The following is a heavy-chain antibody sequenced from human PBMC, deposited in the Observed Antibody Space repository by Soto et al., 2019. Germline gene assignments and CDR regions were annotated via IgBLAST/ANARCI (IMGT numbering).Heavy chain of an antibody. CDR1: GFTFSSYA. D-gene: IGHD2-15*01. CDR3: AKRRGAGGHFDY. V-gene: IGHV3-23*01. J-gene: IGHJ4*02. CDR2: VSIGGST. Sequence: GGSLRLSCAASGFTFSSYAMGWVRQGPGKGLEWVAVVSIGGSTHYADSVRGRFTISRDNSKNTLSLQMNSLAAEDTAVYFCAKRRGAGGHFDYWGQGALVTVSS.